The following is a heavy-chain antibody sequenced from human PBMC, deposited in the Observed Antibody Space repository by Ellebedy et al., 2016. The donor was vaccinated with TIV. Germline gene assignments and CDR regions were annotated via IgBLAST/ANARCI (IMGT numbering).Heavy chain of an antibody. CDR3: ARRYSKSAPCDY. CDR1: GFTFSSYS. V-gene: IGHV3-21*01. CDR2: ISSSSDYI. D-gene: IGHD5-12*01. Sequence: PGGSLRLSCAASGFTFSSYSMNWVRQAPGKGLEWVSSISSSSDYIFYAESVKGRFTISRDNAKNSLYLQMSSLRAEDTAMYYCARRYSKSAPCDYWGQGTLVTVSS. J-gene: IGHJ4*02.